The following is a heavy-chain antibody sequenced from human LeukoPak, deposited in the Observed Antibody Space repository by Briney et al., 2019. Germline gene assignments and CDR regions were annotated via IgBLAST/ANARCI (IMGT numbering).Heavy chain of an antibody. Sequence: PGGSLRLSCAASGFTLSDYYMTWIRQAPGKGLEWVSYISPAGTTYYADSVKGRFTISRDNAKTSLYLQMSNLRADDTAVYYCARDLGPHRSSPNSGAFDIWGQGTMVTVSS. J-gene: IGHJ3*02. D-gene: IGHD3-10*01. V-gene: IGHV3-11*04. CDR1: GFTLSDYY. CDR2: ISPAGTT. CDR3: ARDLGPHRSSPNSGAFDI.